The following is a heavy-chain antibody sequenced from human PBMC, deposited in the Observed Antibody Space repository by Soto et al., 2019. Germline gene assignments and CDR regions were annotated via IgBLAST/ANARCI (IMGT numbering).Heavy chain of an antibody. CDR1: GFTFSGSA. CDR2: IRSKANSYAT. CDR3: TYSSSSPEYFQH. J-gene: IGHJ1*01. D-gene: IGHD6-6*01. Sequence: GESLKISCAASGFTFSGSAMHWVRQASGKGLEWVGRIRSKANSYATAYAASVKGRFTISRDDSKNTAYLQMNSLKTEDTAVYYCTYSSSSPEYFQHWGQGTLVTVSS. V-gene: IGHV3-73*01.